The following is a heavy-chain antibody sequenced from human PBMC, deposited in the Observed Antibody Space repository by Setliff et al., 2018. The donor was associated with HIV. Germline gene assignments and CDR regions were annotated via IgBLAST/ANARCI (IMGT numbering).Heavy chain of an antibody. Sequence: ETLSLTCSVYGVSISAHHWSWIRQSPGKGLEWIGSISDSGTTNYNPSLKSRVTMSSDTSKNQFSLRVTSVTAADTALYYCARHKVISKLGGLIEDFFYYGLDAWGQGTTVTVSS. CDR1: GVSISAHH. CDR2: ISDSGTT. V-gene: IGHV4-59*11. CDR3: ARHKVISKLGGLIEDFFYYGLDA. D-gene: IGHD3-16*02. J-gene: IGHJ6*02.